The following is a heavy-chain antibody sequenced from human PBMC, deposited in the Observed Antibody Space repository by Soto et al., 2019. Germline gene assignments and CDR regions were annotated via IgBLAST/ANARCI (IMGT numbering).Heavy chain of an antibody. D-gene: IGHD1-1*01. V-gene: IGHV4-31*03. CDR2: IYYSGST. J-gene: IGHJ5*02. CDR1: GGSISSGGYY. CDR3: ARGGSYNWNDDLSWFDP. Sequence: TLSLTCTVSGGSISSGGYYWSWIRQHPGKGLEWIGYIYYSGSTYYNPSLKSRVTISVDTSKNQFSLKLSSVTAADTAVYYCARGGSYNWNDDLSWFDPWGQGTLVTVSS.